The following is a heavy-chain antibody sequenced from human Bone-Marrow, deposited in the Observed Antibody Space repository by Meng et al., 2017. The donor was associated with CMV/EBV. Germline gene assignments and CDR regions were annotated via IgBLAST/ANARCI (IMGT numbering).Heavy chain of an antibody. J-gene: IGHJ6*02. D-gene: IGHD2-2*01. CDR2: ISSSSSYI. V-gene: IGHV3-21*01. CDR3: ARQKVPGYCSSTSCHGYYYYGMDV. Sequence: GGSLRLSCAASGFTFSSYSMNWVRQAPGKGLEWVSSISSSSSYIYYADSVKGRFTISRDNAKNSLYLQMNSLRAEDTAVYYCARQKVPGYCSSTSCHGYYYYGMDVWGQGTTVTV. CDR1: GFTFSSYS.